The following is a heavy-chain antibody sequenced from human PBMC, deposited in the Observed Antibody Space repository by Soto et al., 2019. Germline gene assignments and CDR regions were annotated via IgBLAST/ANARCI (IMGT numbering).Heavy chain of an antibody. Sequence: QVQLVESGGGVVQPGRSLRLSCAASGFIFSNFGMHWVRQAPGKGLEWVAVIWYDGSNEYYADSVKGRFTISKDNSKKTLYLQMNSLRAEDTAVYYCARDEIPGIAVATYGLDVWGQGTTVTVSS. D-gene: IGHD6-19*01. J-gene: IGHJ6*02. CDR2: IWYDGSNE. V-gene: IGHV3-33*01. CDR3: ARDEIPGIAVATYGLDV. CDR1: GFIFSNFG.